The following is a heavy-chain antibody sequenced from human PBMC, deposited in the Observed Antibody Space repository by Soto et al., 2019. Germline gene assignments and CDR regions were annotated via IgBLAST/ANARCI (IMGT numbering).Heavy chain of an antibody. CDR1: GGSINTTSYY. CDR2: IYYRGTT. J-gene: IGHJ4*02. V-gene: IGHV4-39*07. CDR3: ARRTIVATYFDY. D-gene: IGHD5-12*01. Sequence: SETLSLTCTVSGGSINTTSYYWGWIRQPPGKGLEWIGSIYYRGTTYYNPSVKSRANISVDTPKNQFSLKLSSVTAADTAVYYCARRTIVATYFDYWGQGTLVTVSS.